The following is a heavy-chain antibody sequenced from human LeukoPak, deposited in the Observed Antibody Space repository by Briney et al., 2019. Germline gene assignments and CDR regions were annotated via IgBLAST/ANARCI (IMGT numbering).Heavy chain of an antibody. Sequence: SDTLSLTCAVSGYSISSSNWWGWIRQPPGKGLEWIGYIYYSGSIYYNPSLKSRVTMSVDTSKNQFSLKLSSVTAVDTAVYYCAGRGGTVVTETYWYFDLWGRGTLVTVSS. CDR3: AGRGGTVVTETYWYFDL. CDR1: GYSISSSNW. V-gene: IGHV4-28*05. D-gene: IGHD4-23*01. CDR2: IYYSGSI. J-gene: IGHJ2*01.